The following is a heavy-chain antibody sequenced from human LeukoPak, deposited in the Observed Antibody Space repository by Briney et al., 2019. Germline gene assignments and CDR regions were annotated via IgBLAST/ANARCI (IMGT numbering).Heavy chain of an antibody. CDR1: GFTFSSYA. Sequence: GGSLILSCAASGFTFSSYAMSWVRQAPGKGLEWVSAISGSSGSTYYADSVKGRFTISRDNSKNTLYLQMNSLRAEDMALYYCAKGGIGRNDAFDIWGQGTMVTVSS. J-gene: IGHJ3*02. V-gene: IGHV3-23*01. D-gene: IGHD1-14*01. CDR3: AKGGIGRNDAFDI. CDR2: ISGSSGST.